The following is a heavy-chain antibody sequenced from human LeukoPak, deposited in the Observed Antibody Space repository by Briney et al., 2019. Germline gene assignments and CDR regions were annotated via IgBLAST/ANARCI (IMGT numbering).Heavy chain of an antibody. CDR2: IYDSGST. Sequence: PSETLSLTCAVSGGSISSSNWWSWIRQPPGKGLEWIGSIYDSGSTYYNPSLKSRVTISVDTSKNQFSLKLNSVTAADTAVYYCARHYGPWGQGTLVTVSS. CDR3: ARHYGP. CDR1: GGSISSSNW. V-gene: IGHV4-39*01. J-gene: IGHJ5*02. D-gene: IGHD3-10*01.